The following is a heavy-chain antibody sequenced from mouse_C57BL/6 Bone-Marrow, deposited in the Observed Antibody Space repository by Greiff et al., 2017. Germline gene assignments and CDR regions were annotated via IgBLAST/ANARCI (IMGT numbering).Heavy chain of an antibody. CDR1: GYSITSGYY. J-gene: IGHJ2*01. V-gene: IGHV3-6*01. Sequence: EVQLQQSGPGLVKPSQSLSLTCSVTGYSITSGYYWNWIRQFPGNKLEWMGYISYDGSNNYNPSLKNRISITRETYKNQFFLKLNSVTTEDTATYYCAKARQHRLLFDYWGQGTTLTVSS. CDR3: AKARQHRLLFDY. CDR2: ISYDGSN. D-gene: IGHD3-2*02.